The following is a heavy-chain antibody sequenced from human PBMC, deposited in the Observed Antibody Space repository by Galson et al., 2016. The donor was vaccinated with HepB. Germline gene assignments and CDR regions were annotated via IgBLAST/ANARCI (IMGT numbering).Heavy chain of an antibody. D-gene: IGHD6-13*01. CDR3: TRGGYSSSWFDNINAFDV. Sequence: SLRLSCAGSGFTFGDYPMSWVRQAPGKGLEWVAFIRSKTYGGTTEYAASVKGRFTISRDDSKSIAYLQMNSLKTEDTAVSHCTRGGYSSSWFDNINAFDVWGQGTMVTVSS. CDR1: GFTFGDYP. V-gene: IGHV3-49*04. J-gene: IGHJ3*01. CDR2: IRSKTYGGTT.